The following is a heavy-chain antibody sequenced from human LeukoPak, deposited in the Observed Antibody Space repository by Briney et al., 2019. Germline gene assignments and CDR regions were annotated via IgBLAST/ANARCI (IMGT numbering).Heavy chain of an antibody. CDR3: ARGFRPFSQYSPIYYYYYYMDV. CDR2: INHSGST. D-gene: IGHD5-12*01. Sequence: PSETLSLTCAVYGGSFSGYYWSWIRQPPGKGLEWIGEINHSGSTNHNPSLRSRVTISLDTPKNQFSLNLSSVTAADTAVYYCARGFRPFSQYSPIYYYYYYMDVWDKGTTVTVSS. J-gene: IGHJ6*03. V-gene: IGHV4-34*01. CDR1: GGSFSGYY.